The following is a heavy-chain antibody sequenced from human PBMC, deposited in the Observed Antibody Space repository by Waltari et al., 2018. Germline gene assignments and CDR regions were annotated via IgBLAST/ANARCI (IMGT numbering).Heavy chain of an antibody. Sequence: QVQLVESGGGVVQPGRSLRLSCAASGFTFSSYAMHWVRQAPGTGLEWVAVISYDGRNKYYADSVKGRFTISRDNSKNTLYLQMNSLRAEDTAVYYCARAPSYYDFWSGYPSWYYYYYMDVWGKGTTVTVSS. D-gene: IGHD3-3*01. V-gene: IGHV3-30*01. CDR2: ISYDGRNK. CDR3: ARAPSYYDFWSGYPSWYYYYYMDV. CDR1: GFTFSSYA. J-gene: IGHJ6*03.